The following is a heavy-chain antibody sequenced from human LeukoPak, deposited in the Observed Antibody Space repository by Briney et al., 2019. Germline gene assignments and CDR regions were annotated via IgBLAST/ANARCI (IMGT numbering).Heavy chain of an antibody. Sequence: GGSLRLSCAASGFTFSSYAMSWVRQAPGKGLEWVSGISASGGSTYYADTVKGRFTISRDNSKNTLYLQMNSLRAEDTAVYYCAKYSSGWCFEYWGQGTLVTVSS. CDR2: ISASGGST. CDR3: AKYSSGWCFEY. D-gene: IGHD6-19*01. V-gene: IGHV3-23*01. CDR1: GFTFSSYA. J-gene: IGHJ4*02.